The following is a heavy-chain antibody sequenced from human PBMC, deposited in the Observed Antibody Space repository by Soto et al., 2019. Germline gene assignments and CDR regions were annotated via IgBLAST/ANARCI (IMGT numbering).Heavy chain of an antibody. Sequence: GGSLRLSCAASGFNFSNHWMHWVRQRPAEGLVWVSRITSDGKSKAYAESVKGRFAISRDNAKNTLYLQMNGLTAEDTAVYYCARESGDWPLNWFDPWGQGTLVTVS. CDR3: ARESGDWPLNWFDP. CDR1: GFNFSNHW. J-gene: IGHJ5*02. CDR2: ITSDGKSK. D-gene: IGHD2-21*02. V-gene: IGHV3-74*01.